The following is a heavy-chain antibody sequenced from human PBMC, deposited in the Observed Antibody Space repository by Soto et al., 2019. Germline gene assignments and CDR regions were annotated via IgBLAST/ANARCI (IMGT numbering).Heavy chain of an antibody. CDR1: GCDFTAYG. J-gene: IGHJ4*02. CDR2: ISAHNGNT. V-gene: IGHV1-18*01. Sequence: ASVKVSCKGSGCDFTAYGITWVRQAPGQGLEWMAWISAHNGNTNYAPNLQGRVTVTRDTSTSTAYIELRSLRSDDTAVYYCARGRYGDYWGQGALVTVSS. D-gene: IGHD1-1*01. CDR3: ARGRYGDY.